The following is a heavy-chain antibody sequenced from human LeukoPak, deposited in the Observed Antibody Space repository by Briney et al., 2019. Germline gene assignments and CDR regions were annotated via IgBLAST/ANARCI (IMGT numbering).Heavy chain of an antibody. D-gene: IGHD6-6*01. CDR1: GGTFSSYA. Sequence: SVKVSCKASGGTFSSYAISWVRQAPGQGLEWMGGIIPIFGTANYAQKFQGRVTITTDESTSTAYMELSSLRSEDTAVYYCARSQEGSSSPFDYWGQGTLVTVSS. J-gene: IGHJ4*02. CDR3: ARSQEGSSSPFDY. V-gene: IGHV1-69*05. CDR2: IIPIFGTA.